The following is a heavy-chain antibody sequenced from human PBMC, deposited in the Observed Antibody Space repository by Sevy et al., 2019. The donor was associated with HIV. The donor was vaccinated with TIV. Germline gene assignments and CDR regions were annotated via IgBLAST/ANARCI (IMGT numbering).Heavy chain of an antibody. Sequence: GESLKISCKGSGSTFTSSGIGGGRQMPGKGLEGMGIIYPGDSDTRYSPSFQGQVTISADKSISTAYLQWSSLKASDTAMYYCARRGQEWFDPWGQGTLVTVSS. CDR2: IYPGDSDT. CDR3: ARRGQEWFDP. J-gene: IGHJ5*02. CDR1: GSTFTSSG. V-gene: IGHV5-51*01.